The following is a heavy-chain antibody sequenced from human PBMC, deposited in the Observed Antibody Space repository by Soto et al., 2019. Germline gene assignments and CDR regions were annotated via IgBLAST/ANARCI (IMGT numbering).Heavy chain of an antibody. CDR2: ISSRGGST. CDR3: ANKALYSNYYYGMDV. D-gene: IGHD6-13*01. CDR1: GCTFSSYA. Sequence: LRLSWAASGCTFSSYAMSWVRQAPGKGLEWVSDISSRGGSTSYAESVLGRLTIYSDNTKSTLYLQMNSLTAEDTAVYHCANKALYSNYYYGMDVWRQGTTVTVSS. V-gene: IGHV3-23*01. J-gene: IGHJ6*02.